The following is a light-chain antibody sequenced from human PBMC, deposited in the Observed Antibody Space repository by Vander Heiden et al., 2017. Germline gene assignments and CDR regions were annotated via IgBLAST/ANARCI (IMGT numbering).Light chain of an antibody. CDR3: CSYKSSSTLYV. Sequence: QSALTQPASVSGSPGPSITISCTGSSSEIGGYNYYCGYQQHPGKAPKLMIHDVSDRPSGVSHRFSGSKYGNTASLTISGFQAEDEADYYCCSYKSSSTLYVFGTGTKVTVL. CDR2: DVS. CDR1: SSEIGGYNY. J-gene: IGLJ1*01. V-gene: IGLV2-14*03.